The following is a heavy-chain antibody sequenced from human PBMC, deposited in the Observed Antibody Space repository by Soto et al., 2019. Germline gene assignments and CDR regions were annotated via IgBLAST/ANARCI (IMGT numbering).Heavy chain of an antibody. J-gene: IGHJ5*02. D-gene: IGHD4-17*01. CDR1: GFIFRNYA. CDR3: AKDPHGDTYNWFDP. Sequence: GGSLRLSCAASGFIFRNYAMSWVRQAPGEGLEWVSTITGGGSTYYADSVKGRFTISRDNSKNTLYLQMNSLRAEDTALYYCAKDPHGDTYNWFDPWGHGTLVTVSS. CDR2: ITGGGST. V-gene: IGHV3-23*01.